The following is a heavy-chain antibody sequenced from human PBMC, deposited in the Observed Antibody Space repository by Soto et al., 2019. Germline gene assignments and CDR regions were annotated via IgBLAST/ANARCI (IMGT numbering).Heavy chain of an antibody. V-gene: IGHV4-59*01. CDR3: ARAYCSSTSCYDEYYFDY. D-gene: IGHD2-2*01. CDR1: GGSISSYY. J-gene: IGHJ4*02. CDR2: IYYSGST. Sequence: SETLSLTCTVSGGSISSYYWSWIRQPPGKGLEWIGYIYYSGSTNYNPSLKSRVTISVDTSKNQFSLKLSSVTAADTAVYYCARAYCSSTSCYDEYYFDYWGQGTLVTVSS.